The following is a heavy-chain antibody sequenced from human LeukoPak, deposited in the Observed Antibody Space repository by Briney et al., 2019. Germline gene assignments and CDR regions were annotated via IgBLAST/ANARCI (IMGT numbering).Heavy chain of an antibody. CDR3: AKHLAYGGNSPFDD. Sequence: PGGALRLSCAASGFTFSNYAMSWVRQAPGKRLEWVSSLSDSGGDTNYADSVKGRFTISRDNSKNTLYLQMNSLRAEDTAVYYCAKHLAYGGNSPFDDWGQGTLVTVSS. V-gene: IGHV3-23*01. D-gene: IGHD4-23*01. J-gene: IGHJ4*02. CDR2: LSDSGGDT. CDR1: GFTFSNYA.